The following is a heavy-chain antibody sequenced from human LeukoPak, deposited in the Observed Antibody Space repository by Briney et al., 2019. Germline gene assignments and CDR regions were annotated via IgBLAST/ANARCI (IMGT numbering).Heavy chain of an antibody. CDR2: ISSSGSTI. V-gene: IGHV3-48*04. CDR3: ARDCSSTSCYLFDY. CDR1: GFTFSSYS. Sequence: GGSLRLSCAASGFTFSSYSMNWVRQAPGKGLEWVSYISSSGSTIYYADSVKGRFTISRDNAKNSLYLQMSSLRAEDTAVYYCARDCSSTSCYLFDYWGQGTLVTVSS. D-gene: IGHD2-2*01. J-gene: IGHJ4*02.